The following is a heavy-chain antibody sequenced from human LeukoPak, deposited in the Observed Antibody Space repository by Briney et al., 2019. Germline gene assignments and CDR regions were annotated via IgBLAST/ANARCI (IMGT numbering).Heavy chain of an antibody. CDR1: GGSISSSNW. J-gene: IGHJ4*02. D-gene: IGHD3-22*01. CDR3: ARFSVGTSSGYFKDGYFDY. V-gene: IGHV4-4*02. Sequence: SGTLPLTCAVSGGSISSSNWWSWVRQPPGKGLEWIGEIYHSGSTNYNPSLKSRVTISVDKSKNQFSLKLSSVTAADTAVYYCARFSVGTSSGYFKDGYFDYWGQGTLVTVSS. CDR2: IYHSGST.